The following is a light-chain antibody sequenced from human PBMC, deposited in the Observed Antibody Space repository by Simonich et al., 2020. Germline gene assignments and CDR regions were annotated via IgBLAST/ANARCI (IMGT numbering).Light chain of an antibody. CDR2: DAS. J-gene: IGKJ2*01. CDR1: QRVSSY. V-gene: IGKV3-11*01. Sequence: EIVLTQSPATLSLSPGERATLSCRASQRVSSYLAWYQQKPGQAPRLLIYDASNRAPGIPARFSGSGSGTDFTLTISSLEPEDFAVYYCQQRSNWYTFGQGTKLEIK. CDR3: QQRSNWYT.